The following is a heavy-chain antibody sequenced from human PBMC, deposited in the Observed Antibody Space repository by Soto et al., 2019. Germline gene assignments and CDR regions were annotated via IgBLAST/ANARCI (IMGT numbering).Heavy chain of an antibody. Sequence: PTLVNPTQTLTLTCTFSGFSLSTSGMCVSWIRQPPGKALEWLALIDWDDDKYYSTPLKTRLTISKDTSKNQVVLTMTNMDPVDKATYYCARSDTAMAIYYFDYWGQGTLVTVSS. V-gene: IGHV2-70*01. J-gene: IGHJ4*02. D-gene: IGHD5-18*01. CDR3: ARSDTAMAIYYFDY. CDR1: GFSLSTSGMC. CDR2: IDWDDDK.